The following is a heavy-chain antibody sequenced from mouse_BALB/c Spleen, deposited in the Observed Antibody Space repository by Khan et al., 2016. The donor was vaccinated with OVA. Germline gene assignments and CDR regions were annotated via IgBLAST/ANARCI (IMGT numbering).Heavy chain of an antibody. CDR2: IWSDGST. CDR3: ARQPYYHYNIMDY. D-gene: IGHD2-10*01. CDR1: GFSLKNYG. Sequence: VPRQEAGPGMVAHAKSLSIKCTISGFSLKNYGVHWVRQPPGKGLEWLVVIWSDGSTTYNSALKSRLTISKDNSKSQVFLKMNSLQTDDTAVYFCARQPYYHYNIMDYWGQGTSVTVSS. J-gene: IGHJ4*01. V-gene: IGHV2-6-1*01.